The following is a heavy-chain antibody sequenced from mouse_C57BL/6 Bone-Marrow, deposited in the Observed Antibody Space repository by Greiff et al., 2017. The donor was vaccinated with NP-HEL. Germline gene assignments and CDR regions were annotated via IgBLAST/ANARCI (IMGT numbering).Heavy chain of an antibody. Sequence: VQLQQSGAELVRPGTSVKMSCKASGYTFTNYWIGWAKQRPGHGLEWIGDIYPGGGYTNYNEKFKGKATLTADQSSSTAYMQFSSLTSEDSAIYYCASHDGYYPAWFAYWGQGTLVTVSA. J-gene: IGHJ3*01. CDR2: IYPGGGYT. V-gene: IGHV1-63*01. D-gene: IGHD2-3*01. CDR1: GYTFTNYW. CDR3: ASHDGYYPAWFAY.